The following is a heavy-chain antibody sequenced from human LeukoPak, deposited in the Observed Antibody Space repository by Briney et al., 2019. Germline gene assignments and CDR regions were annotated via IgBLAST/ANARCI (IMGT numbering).Heavy chain of an antibody. CDR2: IYTTGAT. Sequence: SETLSLTRTVSSGSINIYYWGWVRQPPGKGLEWIGRIYTTGATQCNPSLKSRVTMSIDTSTNQFSLNLRSMTAADTAVYYCGRQGYTASYYFLDFWSQGTLVAVS. CDR3: GRQGYTASYYFLDF. D-gene: IGHD1-26*01. CDR1: SGSINIYY. V-gene: IGHV4-4*07. J-gene: IGHJ4*02.